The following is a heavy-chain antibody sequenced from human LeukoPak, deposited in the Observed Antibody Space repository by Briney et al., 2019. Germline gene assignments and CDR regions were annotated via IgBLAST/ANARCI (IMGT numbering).Heavy chain of an antibody. CDR3: ARGYNWGSPTRNFYYLDV. CDR2: IYTSGST. J-gene: IGHJ6*03. V-gene: IGHV4-4*07. D-gene: IGHD7-27*01. Sequence: SETLSLTCTVSGGSISSYYWSWIRQPAGKGLEWIGRIYTSGSTNYNPSLKSRVTMSVDTSKNQFSLKLRSVTAADTAVYYCARGYNWGSPTRNFYYLDVWGKGTTVTVSS. CDR1: GGSISSYY.